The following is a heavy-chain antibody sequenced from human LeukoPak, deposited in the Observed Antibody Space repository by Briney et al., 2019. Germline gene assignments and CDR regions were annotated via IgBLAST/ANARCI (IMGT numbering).Heavy chain of an antibody. D-gene: IGHD1-26*01. J-gene: IGHJ4*02. CDR3: ARGNSGSYYGFDY. CDR2: IYYSGST. CDR1: GGSISSYY. V-gene: IGHV4-59*01. Sequence: SETLSLTCTVSGGSISSYYWSWIRQPPGKGLEWIGYIYYSGSTNYNPSLKSRVTISVDTSKNQFSLKLSSVTAADTAVYYCARGNSGSYYGFDYWGQGTLVTVSS.